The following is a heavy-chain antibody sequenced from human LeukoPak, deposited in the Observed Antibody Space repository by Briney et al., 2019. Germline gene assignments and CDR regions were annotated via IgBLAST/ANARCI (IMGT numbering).Heavy chain of an antibody. Sequence: GGSLRLSCAASGFTFSSYGMHWARQAPGKGLEWVAVISYDGSNKYYADSVKGRFTISRDNSKSTLYLQMNSLRAEDTAVYYCAKSYDYVWGSPDYWGQGTLVTVSS. D-gene: IGHD3-16*01. CDR1: GFTFSSYG. J-gene: IGHJ4*02. V-gene: IGHV3-30*18. CDR2: ISYDGSNK. CDR3: AKSYDYVWGSPDY.